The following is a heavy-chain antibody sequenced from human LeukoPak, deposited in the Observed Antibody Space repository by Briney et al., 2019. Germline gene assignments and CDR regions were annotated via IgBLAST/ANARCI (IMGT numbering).Heavy chain of an antibody. Sequence: GASVKVSCKASGYTFTGYYMHWVRQAPGQGLEWMGWINPNSGGTNYAQKFQGWVTMTRDTSISTAYMELSRLRSDDTAVYYCARDCSSTSCWFDPWGQGTLVTVSS. J-gene: IGHJ5*02. CDR2: INPNSGGT. CDR3: ARDCSSTSCWFDP. CDR1: GYTFTGYY. V-gene: IGHV1-2*04. D-gene: IGHD2-2*01.